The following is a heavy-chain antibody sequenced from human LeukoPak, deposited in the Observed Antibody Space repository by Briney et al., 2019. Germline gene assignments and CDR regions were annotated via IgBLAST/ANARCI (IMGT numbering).Heavy chain of an antibody. V-gene: IGHV1-69*05. Sequence: SVKVSCKASGGTFSSYAISWVRQAPGQGLEWMGGIIPIFGTANYAQKFQGRVTITTDESTSTAYMELSSLRSEDTAVYYCARGSSYGSGIYYYYYYMDVWGKGTTVTVSS. CDR1: GGTFSSYA. J-gene: IGHJ6*03. CDR3: ARGSSYGSGIYYYYYYMDV. CDR2: IIPIFGTA. D-gene: IGHD3-10*01.